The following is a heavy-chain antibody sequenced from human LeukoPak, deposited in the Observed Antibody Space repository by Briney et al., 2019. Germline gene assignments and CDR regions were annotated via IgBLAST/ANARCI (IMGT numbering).Heavy chain of an antibody. Sequence: GASVKVSCKAAGYTFTSYGISWVRQAPGQGLEWMGGIIPIFGTANYAQKFQGRVTITADKSTSTAYMELSSLRSEDTAVYYCARDGSSGYYWKTYYYMDVWGKGTTVTVSS. CDR3: ARDGSSGYYWKTYYYMDV. D-gene: IGHD3-22*01. CDR1: GYTFTSYG. CDR2: IIPIFGTA. J-gene: IGHJ6*03. V-gene: IGHV1-69*06.